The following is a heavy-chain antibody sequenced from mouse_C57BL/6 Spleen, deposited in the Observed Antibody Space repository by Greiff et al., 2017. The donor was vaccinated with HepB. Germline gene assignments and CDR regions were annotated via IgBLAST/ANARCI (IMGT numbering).Heavy chain of an antibody. CDR3: ARRGYYGSSPTYAMDY. CDR2: IDPSDSYT. J-gene: IGHJ4*01. Sequence: QVQLQQPGAELVKPGASVKLSCKASGYTFTSYWMQWVKQRPGQGLEWIGEIDPSDSYTNYNQKFKGKATLTVDTSSSTAYMQLSSLTSEDSAVYYCARRGYYGSSPTYAMDYWGQGTSVTVSS. CDR1: GYTFTSYW. D-gene: IGHD1-1*01. V-gene: IGHV1-50*01.